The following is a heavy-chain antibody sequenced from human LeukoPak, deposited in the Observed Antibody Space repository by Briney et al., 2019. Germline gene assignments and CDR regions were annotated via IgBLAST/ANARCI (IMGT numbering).Heavy chain of an antibody. CDR1: GGSISSYY. Sequence: SETLSLTCTVSGGSISSYYWSWIRQPAGKGLEWIGRIYTSGSTNYNPSLKSRVTMSVDTSKNQFSLKLSSVTAADTAVYYCARPYLRGTVVNNWFDPWGQGTLVTVSS. CDR3: ARPYLRGTVVNNWFDP. J-gene: IGHJ5*02. V-gene: IGHV4-4*07. CDR2: IYTSGST. D-gene: IGHD4-23*01.